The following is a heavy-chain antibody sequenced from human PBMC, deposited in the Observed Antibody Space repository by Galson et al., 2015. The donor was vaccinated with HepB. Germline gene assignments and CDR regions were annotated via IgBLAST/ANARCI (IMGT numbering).Heavy chain of an antibody. CDR3: ARDSISHSYYYYYMVG. CDR1: GFTFSSYA. D-gene: IGHD6-13*01. Sequence: SLRLSCAASGFTFSSYAMHWVRQAPGKGLEWVAVISYDGSIKYYADSVKGRFTISRDSSRNTLYLQMNSLRTEDTAMYYCARDSISHSYYYYYMVGWGKGTTGTVSS. J-gene: IGHJ6*03. CDR2: ISYDGSIK. V-gene: IGHV3-30-3*01.